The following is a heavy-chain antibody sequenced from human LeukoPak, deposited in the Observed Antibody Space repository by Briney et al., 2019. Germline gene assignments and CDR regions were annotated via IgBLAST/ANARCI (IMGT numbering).Heavy chain of an antibody. J-gene: IGHJ4*02. CDR2: ISGSGGNT. CDR1: GFTFSSYA. Sequence: PGGSLTLSCAASGFTFSSYAMTWVRQAPGKGLEWVSGISGSGGNTYYTDSVRGRLSISRDNSKNKLYLQVNSLRAEDTAVYYCAKGRTEGGTLALDYWGQGTLVTVSS. CDR3: AKGRTEGGTLALDY. V-gene: IGHV3-23*01. D-gene: IGHD6-19*01.